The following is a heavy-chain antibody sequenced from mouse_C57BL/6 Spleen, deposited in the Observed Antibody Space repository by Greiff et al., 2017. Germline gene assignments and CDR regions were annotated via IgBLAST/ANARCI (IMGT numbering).Heavy chain of an antibody. CDR3: VWGYCVEAMDY. V-gene: IGHV10-3*01. CDR2: LRSKSSNYAT. CDR1: GFTFNTYA. D-gene: IGHD2-3*01. J-gene: IGHJ4*01. Sequence: EVKLVESGGGLVQPKGSLKLSCAASGFTFNTYAMHWVRPAPGKGLEWVARLRSKSSNYATYHAVSVKDRFTISRGDAQSMLYLLMNNLKTEDTAINYCVWGYCVEAMDYWGQGTSVTVSS.